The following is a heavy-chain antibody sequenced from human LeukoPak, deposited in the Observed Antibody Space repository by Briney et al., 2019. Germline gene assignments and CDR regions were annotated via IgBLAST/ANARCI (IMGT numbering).Heavy chain of an antibody. CDR2: ISYDGSDK. Sequence: GGSLRLSCAASGFPFSPYGMHWVRRAPGKGLEWVAVISYDGSDKYYADSVKGRFTISRDNSKNTLYLQMNRLRPDDTAVYYCARDSRQLALDYWGQGTLVTVSS. CDR1: GFPFSPYG. CDR3: ARDSRQLALDY. J-gene: IGHJ4*02. V-gene: IGHV3-30*03. D-gene: IGHD6-13*01.